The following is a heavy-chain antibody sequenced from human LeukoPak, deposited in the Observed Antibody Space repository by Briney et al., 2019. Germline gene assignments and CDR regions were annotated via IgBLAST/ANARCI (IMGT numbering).Heavy chain of an antibody. Sequence: SETLSLTCAVYGGSFSGYYWSWIRQPPGKGLEWIGEINHSGSTNYNPSLKSRVTISVDTSKDQFSLKLSSVTAADTAVYYCARDASMQTRDYNWFDPWGQGTLVTVSS. CDR1: GGSFSGYY. J-gene: IGHJ5*02. CDR3: ARDASMQTRDYNWFDP. V-gene: IGHV4-34*01. CDR2: INHSGST.